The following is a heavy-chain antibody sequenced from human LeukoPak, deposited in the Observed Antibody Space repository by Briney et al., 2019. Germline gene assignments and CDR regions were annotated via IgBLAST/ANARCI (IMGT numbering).Heavy chain of an antibody. CDR3: ARRGGVAGTDY. CDR2: IDPNDSNN. CDR1: GYTFSSYW. V-gene: IGHV5-10-1*01. J-gene: IGHJ4*02. Sequence: GESLRISCKGSGYTFSSYWINWVRQMPGKGLEWMGRIDPNDSNNNYSPSFQGHVTISADKSISTAYLQWNSLNASDTAMYYCARRGGVAGTDYWGQGTLVTVSS. D-gene: IGHD6-19*01.